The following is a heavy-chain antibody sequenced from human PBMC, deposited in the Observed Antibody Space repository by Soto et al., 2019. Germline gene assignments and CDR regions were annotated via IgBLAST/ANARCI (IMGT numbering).Heavy chain of an antibody. Sequence: GGSLRLSCAASGFTFSSYAMSWVRQAPGKGLEWVSAISGSVGSTYYADSVKGRFTISRDNSKNTLYLQMNSLRAEDTAVYYCAKPYSSGWTTLGYWGPGTLVTVSS. V-gene: IGHV3-23*01. J-gene: IGHJ4*02. CDR1: GFTFSSYA. CDR3: AKPYSSGWTTLGY. CDR2: ISGSVGST. D-gene: IGHD6-19*01.